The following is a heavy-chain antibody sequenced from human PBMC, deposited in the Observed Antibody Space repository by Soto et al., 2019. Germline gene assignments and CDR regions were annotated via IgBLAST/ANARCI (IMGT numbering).Heavy chain of an antibody. J-gene: IGHJ6*02. Sequence: GGSLRLSCAASGFTFSTYAMTWVRQAPGKGLEWVSIISSSGDATYYVDSVKGRFTISRDNSRNTLSLQMNSLRAEDTAVYYCAKNGALWSWGMDVLGQGTTVTVSS. D-gene: IGHD3-3*01. CDR1: GFTFSTYA. V-gene: IGHV3-23*01. CDR3: AKNGALWSWGMDV. CDR2: ISSSGDAT.